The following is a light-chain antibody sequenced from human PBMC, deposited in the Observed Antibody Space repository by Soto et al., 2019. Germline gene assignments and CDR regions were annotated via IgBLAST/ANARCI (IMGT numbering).Light chain of an antibody. J-gene: IGLJ2*01. Sequence: QLVLTQSPSASASLGASVKLTCTLSSGHSSYAIAWHQQQPEKGPRYLMKLNSDGSHSKGDGIPDRFSGSSSGAERYLTISSLQSEDEADYYCQTGGTGIVVSGGGTKVTVL. V-gene: IGLV4-69*01. CDR2: LNSDGSH. CDR3: QTGGTGIVV. CDR1: SGHSSYA.